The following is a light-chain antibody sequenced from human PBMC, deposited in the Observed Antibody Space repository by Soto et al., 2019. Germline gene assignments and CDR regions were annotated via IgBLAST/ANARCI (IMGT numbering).Light chain of an antibody. CDR1: SSDVGGYNY. V-gene: IGLV2-11*01. Sequence: QSALTQPRSVSGSPGQSVTISCTGTSSDVGGYNYVSWYQQHPGKAPKLMIYDVSKRPSGVPDRFSGSKSGNTASLTISGLQAEDEADYYCCSYAGSYTHYVCGTGTKLTVL. J-gene: IGLJ1*01. CDR3: CSYAGSYTHYV. CDR2: DVS.